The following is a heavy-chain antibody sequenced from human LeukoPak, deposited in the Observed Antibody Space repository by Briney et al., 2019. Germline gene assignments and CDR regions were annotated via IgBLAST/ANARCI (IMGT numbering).Heavy chain of an antibody. Sequence: GGSLRLSCAASGFTFSTYWMSWVRQAPGKGLEWVASIKQAGSEKYYVDSVKGRFTISRDNAKNSLYLQMNSLRAEDTAVYYCARDKIVGATQFDYWGQGTLVTVSS. J-gene: IGHJ4*02. CDR2: IKQAGSEK. CDR3: ARDKIVGATQFDY. CDR1: GFTFSTYW. V-gene: IGHV3-7*01. D-gene: IGHD1-26*01.